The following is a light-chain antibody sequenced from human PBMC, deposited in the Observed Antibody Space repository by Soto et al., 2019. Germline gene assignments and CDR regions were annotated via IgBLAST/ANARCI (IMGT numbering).Light chain of an antibody. CDR1: QSVSSSY. V-gene: IGKV3-20*01. Sequence: EILLTQSPGTLSLSPGERATLYCRASQSVSSSYLAWYQQKPGQAPRILIYGASSRATGIPDRFSGSGSGTEFTLTISSLQSEDFAVYYCQHYNNWLGAFGGGTKVDIK. CDR2: GAS. J-gene: IGKJ4*01. CDR3: QHYNNWLGA.